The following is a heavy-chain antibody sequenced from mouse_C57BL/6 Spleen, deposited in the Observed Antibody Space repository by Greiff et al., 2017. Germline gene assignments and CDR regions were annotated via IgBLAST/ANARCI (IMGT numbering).Heavy chain of an antibody. V-gene: IGHV1-26*01. CDR3: ASGTTGFFDY. J-gene: IGHJ2*01. CDR1: GYTFTDYY. D-gene: IGHD1-1*01. CDR2: INPNNGGT. Sequence: EVQLQQSGPELVKPGASVKISCKASGYTFTDYYMNWVKQSHGKSLEWIGDINPNNGGTSYNQKFKGKATLTVDKSSSTAYMELRSLTSEDSAVYYCASGTTGFFDYWCQGTTLTVSA.